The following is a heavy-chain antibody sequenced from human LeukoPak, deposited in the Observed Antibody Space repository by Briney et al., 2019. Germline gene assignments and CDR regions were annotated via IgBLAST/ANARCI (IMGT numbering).Heavy chain of an antibody. CDR2: IIPTFGTA. D-gene: IGHD2-2*01. CDR3: ATQRRIVVVPAAMWDYYYYMDV. J-gene: IGHJ6*03. CDR1: GGTFSSYA. V-gene: IGHV1-69*05. Sequence: GASVKVSCKASGGTFSSYAISWVRQAPGQGLEWMGGIIPTFGTANYAQKFQGRVTITTDESTSTAYMELSSLRSEDTAVYYCATQRRIVVVPAAMWDYYYYMDVWGKGTTVTVSS.